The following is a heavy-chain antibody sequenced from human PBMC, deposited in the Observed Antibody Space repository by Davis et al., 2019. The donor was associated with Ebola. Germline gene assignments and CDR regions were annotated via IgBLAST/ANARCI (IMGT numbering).Heavy chain of an antibody. CDR3: ARVVSSGWYNWFDP. V-gene: IGHV4-59*01. D-gene: IGHD6-19*01. J-gene: IGHJ5*02. CDR1: GGSISSYY. CDR2: IYYSGST. Sequence: MPGGSLRLSCTVSGGSISSYYWSWIRQPPGKGLEWIGYIYYSGSTNYNPSLKSRVTISVDTSKTQFSLKLISVTAADTAVYYCARVVSSGWYNWFDPWGQGTLVTVSS.